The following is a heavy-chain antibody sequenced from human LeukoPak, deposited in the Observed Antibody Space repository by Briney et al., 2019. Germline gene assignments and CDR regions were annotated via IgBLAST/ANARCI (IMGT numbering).Heavy chain of an antibody. CDR3: AKVGSSWYTSGWFDP. CDR2: ISGSDGST. J-gene: IGHJ5*02. D-gene: IGHD6-13*01. Sequence: GGSLRLSCAASGFTFNSYAMSWVRQAPGKGLEWVSTISGSDGSTYYADSVKGRSTISRDNSKNTLYLQMNSLRAEDTAVYYCAKVGSSWYTSGWFDPWGQGTLVTVSS. V-gene: IGHV3-23*01. CDR1: GFTFNSYA.